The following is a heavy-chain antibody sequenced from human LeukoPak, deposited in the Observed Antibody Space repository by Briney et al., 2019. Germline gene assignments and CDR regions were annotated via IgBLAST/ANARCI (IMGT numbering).Heavy chain of an antibody. CDR1: GFTFSSYG. CDR3: ASPHFGFGGEALGY. V-gene: IGHV3-33*01. CDR2: IWYDGSNK. D-gene: IGHD3-16*01. Sequence: GGSLRLSCAASGFTFSSYGMHWVRQAPGKGPEWVAVIWYDGSNKYYADSVKGRFTISRDNSKNTLYLQMNSLRAEDTAVYYCASPHFGFGGEALGYWGQGTLVTVSS. J-gene: IGHJ4*02.